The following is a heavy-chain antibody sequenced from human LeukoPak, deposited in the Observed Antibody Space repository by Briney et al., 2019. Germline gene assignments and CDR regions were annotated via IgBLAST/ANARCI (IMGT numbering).Heavy chain of an antibody. V-gene: IGHV3-74*01. CDR1: GFTFCSYW. J-gene: IGHJ1*01. CDR3: YGANAEH. Sequence: PGGSLRLSCAAPGFTFCSYWMHWVRQAPGKGLVWVSGINTDGRSTSYADSVKGRFTISRDNAKNTLYLQMNSLRAEDTAVYYCYGANAEHWGQGTLVTVSS. D-gene: IGHD4-23*01. CDR2: INTDGRST.